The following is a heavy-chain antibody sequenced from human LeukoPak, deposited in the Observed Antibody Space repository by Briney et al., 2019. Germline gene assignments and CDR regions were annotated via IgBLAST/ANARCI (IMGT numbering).Heavy chain of an antibody. J-gene: IGHJ3*02. CDR3: ARDGMITAYAFDI. Sequence: GESLRLSCAASEFSFSSHSMNWVRQAPGKGLEWVSTINSSGDYTCYADSVKGRFTISRDNAKNSLYLQMDSLRAEDTAVYYCARDGMITAYAFDIWGQGTMVTVSS. D-gene: IGHD3-16*01. CDR2: INSSGDYT. V-gene: IGHV3-21*01. CDR1: EFSFSSHS.